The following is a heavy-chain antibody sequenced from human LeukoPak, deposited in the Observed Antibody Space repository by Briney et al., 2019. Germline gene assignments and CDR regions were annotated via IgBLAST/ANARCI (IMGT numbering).Heavy chain of an antibody. CDR2: ISSSSSTI. D-gene: IGHD1-26*01. CDR3: AKMYGGTYIGN. J-gene: IGHJ4*02. Sequence: GGTLRLSCAASGFTFSSYGMSWVRQAPGKGLEWVSYISSSSSTIYYADSVKGRFTISRDNAKNSLYLQMNSLRAEDTAVYYCAKMYGGTYIGNWGQGTLVTVSA. CDR1: GFTFSSYG. V-gene: IGHV3-48*01.